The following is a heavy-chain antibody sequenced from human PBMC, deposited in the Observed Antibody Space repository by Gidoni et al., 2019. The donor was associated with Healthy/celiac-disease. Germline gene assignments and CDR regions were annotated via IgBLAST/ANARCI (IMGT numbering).Heavy chain of an antibody. D-gene: IGHD2-2*01. J-gene: IGHJ4*02. CDR3: AKELEVRNVVPAAPDY. Sequence: QVQLVESGGGVVQPGRSLRLSCAASGFTFSSYGMHWVRQAPGKGLEWVAVISYDGSNKYYADSVKGRFTISRDNSKNTLYLQMNSLRAEDTAVYYCAKELEVRNVVPAAPDYWGQGTLVTVSS. CDR1: GFTFSSYG. V-gene: IGHV3-30*18. CDR2: ISYDGSNK.